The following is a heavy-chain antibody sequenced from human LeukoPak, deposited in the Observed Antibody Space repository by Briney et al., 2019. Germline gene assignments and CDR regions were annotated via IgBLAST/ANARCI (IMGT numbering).Heavy chain of an antibody. CDR1: GDSFSSNSAA. V-gene: IGHV6-1*01. J-gene: IGHJ5*01. CDR3: ARDWDYGGKGDRFDS. Sequence: SQTLSLTCAISGDSFSSNSAAWNWIRQSPSRGLEWLGRAYYRSKWYNEYAVSVKSRITIKSDTSKNQLSLQLNSVTPEDTAVYYCARDWDYGGKGDRFDSWGQGTLVTVSS. D-gene: IGHD4-23*01. CDR2: AYYRSKWYN.